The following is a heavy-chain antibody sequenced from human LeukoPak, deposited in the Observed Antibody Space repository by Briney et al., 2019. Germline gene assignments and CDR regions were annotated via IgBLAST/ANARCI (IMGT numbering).Heavy chain of an antibody. J-gene: IGHJ4*02. CDR2: ISGDGEST. CDR1: GVTLRNYA. Sequence: GGSLRLSCAASGVTLRNYAMTWIRQAPGKGLQWVSVISGDGESTYYADSVRGRFTISRDNSKNTMYLQMNNLRAEDTAIYYCAKDRDCSSAGCYVFANWGQGTLVTVSS. V-gene: IGHV3-23*01. D-gene: IGHD2-2*01. CDR3: AKDRDCSSAGCYVFAN.